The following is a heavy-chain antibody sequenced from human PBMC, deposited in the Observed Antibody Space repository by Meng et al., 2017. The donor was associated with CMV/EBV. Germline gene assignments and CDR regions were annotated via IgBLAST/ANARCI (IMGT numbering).Heavy chain of an antibody. D-gene: IGHD3-10*01. V-gene: IGHV4-39*07. CDR3: ARVRNSGYFDY. Sequence: SETLSLTCTVPGGSISSSSYYWGWIRQPPGKGLEWIGNIYYTGNTYYNPSLKSRVTISIDTSKNQFSLKLSSVTAADTAVYYCARVRNSGYFDYWGQGTLVTVSS. CDR1: GGSISSSSYY. J-gene: IGHJ4*02. CDR2: IYYTGNT.